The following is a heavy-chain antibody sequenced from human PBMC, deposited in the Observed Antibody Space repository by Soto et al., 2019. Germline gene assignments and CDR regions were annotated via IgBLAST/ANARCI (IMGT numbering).Heavy chain of an antibody. D-gene: IGHD2-15*01. CDR2: LYYSGNT. CDR1: GGSMSPFY. CDR3: ARVGGVAARNFDY. J-gene: IGHJ4*02. V-gene: IGHV4-59*01. Sequence: TSETLSLTCTVAGGSMSPFYCSWVRQPHEKGLEWIGYLYYSGNTNYNPSLKSRVTISVDASKNQVSLGLTSVTAADTAVYYSARVGGVAARNFDYWGQGTVVTVSS.